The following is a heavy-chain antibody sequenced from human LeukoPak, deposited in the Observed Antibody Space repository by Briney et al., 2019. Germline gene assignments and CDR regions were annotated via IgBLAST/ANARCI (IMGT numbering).Heavy chain of an antibody. CDR3: ARETDGSGSYYYP. V-gene: IGHV1-69*04. CDR2: IIPILGIA. D-gene: IGHD3-10*01. J-gene: IGHJ5*02. Sequence: LVKVSCKASGGTFSSYAISWVRQAPGQGLEWMGRIIPILGIANYAQKFQGRVTITADKSTSTAYMELSSLRSEDTAVYYCARETDGSGSYYYPWGQGTLVTVSS. CDR1: GGTFSSYA.